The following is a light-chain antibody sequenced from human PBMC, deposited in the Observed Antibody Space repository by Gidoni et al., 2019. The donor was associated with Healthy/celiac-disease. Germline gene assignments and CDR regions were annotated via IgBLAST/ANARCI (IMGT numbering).Light chain of an antibody. CDR1: SSDVGGYNN. Sequence: QSALTQPASVSGSPGQSITISCTGTSSDVGGYNNVSWYQQPPGKAPKLMIYDVSNRPSGVSNRFSGSKSGNTASLTISGLQAEDEADYYCSSYTSSSTPFVFGTGTKVTVL. V-gene: IGLV2-14*01. J-gene: IGLJ1*01. CDR3: SSYTSSSTPFV. CDR2: DVS.